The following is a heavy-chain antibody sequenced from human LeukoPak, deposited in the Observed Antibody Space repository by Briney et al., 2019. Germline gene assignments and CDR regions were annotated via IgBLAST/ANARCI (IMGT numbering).Heavy chain of an antibody. J-gene: IGHJ3*02. CDR3: ARRVENRIQLWLRPRFGAFDI. CDR1: GGSISSSNW. CDR2: INRSGST. D-gene: IGHD5-18*01. V-gene: IGHV4-4*02. Sequence: SETLSLTCAVSGGSISSSNWWSWVRQPPGKGLEWIGEINRSGSTNYNPSLKSRVTISVDTSKNQFSLKLSSVTAADTAVYYCARRVENRIQLWLRPRFGAFDIWGQGTMVTVSS.